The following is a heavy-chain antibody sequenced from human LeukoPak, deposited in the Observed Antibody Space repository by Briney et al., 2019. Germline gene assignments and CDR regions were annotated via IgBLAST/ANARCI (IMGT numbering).Heavy chain of an antibody. CDR3: ASYYASGLSAYNYSGMDV. J-gene: IGHJ6*04. CDR2: MSHNRGT. Sequence: PSETLSLTCAVSGHPISTGYYWGWIRQPPGKGLEGIGSMSHNRGTYYNPSLKSRVTISMDTSKNQISLRLTSVTAADTAGYYCASYYASGLSAYNYSGMDVGGKGTTVTVSS. CDR1: GHPISTGYY. V-gene: IGHV4-38-2*01. D-gene: IGHD3-10*01.